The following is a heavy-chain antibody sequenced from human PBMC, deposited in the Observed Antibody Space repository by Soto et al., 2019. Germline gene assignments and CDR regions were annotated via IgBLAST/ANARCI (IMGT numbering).Heavy chain of an antibody. J-gene: IGHJ4*02. Sequence: QMQLVQSGPEVKKPGTSVKVSCKASGFTFTSSAMQWVRKARGQRLEWIGWNVVGSGNTNYAQKFQERVTISMDMSTSTAYMELSSLRSEDTAVYYCAADTYSSSWYTNFDYWGQGTLVTVSS. D-gene: IGHD6-13*01. CDR3: AADTYSSSWYTNFDY. CDR1: GFTFTSSA. V-gene: IGHV1-58*02. CDR2: NVVGSGNT.